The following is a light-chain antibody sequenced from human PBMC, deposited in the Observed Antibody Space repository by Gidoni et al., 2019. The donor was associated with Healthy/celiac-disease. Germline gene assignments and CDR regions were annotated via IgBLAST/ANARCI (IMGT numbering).Light chain of an antibody. CDR1: QSVSSSY. CDR3: QQYGSSPKT. J-gene: IGKJ1*01. CDR2: GAS. V-gene: IGKV3-20*01. Sequence: EIVLTQSPGTLSLSPGERATLSCQASQSVSSSYLAWYQQKPGQAPRLLIYGASSRATGLPDRFSGSGSGTDFTLTISRLEPEDFAVYYCQQYGSSPKTFXXXTKVENK.